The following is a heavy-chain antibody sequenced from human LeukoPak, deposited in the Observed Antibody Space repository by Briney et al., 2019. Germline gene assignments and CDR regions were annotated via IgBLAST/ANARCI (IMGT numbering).Heavy chain of an antibody. V-gene: IGHV3-66*01. CDR1: EFSVGSNY. Sequence: GGSLRLSCAASEFSVGSNYMTWVRQAPGKGLEWGSLIYIGGSTYYADSVKGRFTISRDNSKNTLYLQMNSLRAEDTALYYCAREWGIASRFFDYWGQGTLVTVSS. CDR2: IYIGGST. CDR3: AREWGIASRFFDY. D-gene: IGHD6-6*01. J-gene: IGHJ4*02.